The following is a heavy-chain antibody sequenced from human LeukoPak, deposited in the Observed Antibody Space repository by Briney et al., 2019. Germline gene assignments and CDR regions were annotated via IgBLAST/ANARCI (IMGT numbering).Heavy chain of an antibody. CDR1: GFTFSSYS. CDR2: ISSSSSYI. Sequence: GGSLRLSCAASGFTFSSYSMNWVRQAPGKGLEWVSSISSSSSYIYYADSVKGRFTISRDSAKNSLYLQMNSLRAEDTAVYYCARVGATVNDAFDIWGQGTMVTVSS. D-gene: IGHD1-26*01. V-gene: IGHV3-21*01. J-gene: IGHJ3*02. CDR3: ARVGATVNDAFDI.